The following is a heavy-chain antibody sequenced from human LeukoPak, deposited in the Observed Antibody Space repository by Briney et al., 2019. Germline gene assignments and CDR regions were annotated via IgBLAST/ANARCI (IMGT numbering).Heavy chain of an antibody. CDR2: IYYSGST. CDR3: ARHEGGIMITFGGVIVTPYFDY. V-gene: IGHV4-39*01. D-gene: IGHD3-16*02. Sequence: SETLSLTCTVSGGSISSSSYYWGWIRQPPGKGLEWIGSIYYSGSTYYNPSLKSRVTISVDTSKNQFSLKLSSVTAADTAVYYYARHEGGIMITFGGVIVTPYFDYWGQGTLVTVSS. J-gene: IGHJ4*02. CDR1: GGSISSSSYY.